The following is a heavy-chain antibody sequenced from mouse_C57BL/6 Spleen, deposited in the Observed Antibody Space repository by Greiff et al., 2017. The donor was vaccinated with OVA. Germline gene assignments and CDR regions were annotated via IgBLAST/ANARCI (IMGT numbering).Heavy chain of an antibody. J-gene: IGHJ2*01. D-gene: IGHD3-3*01. Sequence: VKLKESGPELVKPGASVKISCKASGYAFSSSWMNWVKQRPGKGLEWIGRIYPGDGDTNYNGKFKGKATLTADKSSSTAYMQLSSLTSEDSAVYFCARQGLALDYWGQGTTLTVSS. CDR1: GYAFSSSW. CDR2: IYPGDGDT. V-gene: IGHV1-82*01. CDR3: ARQGLALDY.